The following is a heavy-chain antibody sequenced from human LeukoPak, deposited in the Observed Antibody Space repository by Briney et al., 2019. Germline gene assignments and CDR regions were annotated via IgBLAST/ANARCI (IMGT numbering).Heavy chain of an antibody. J-gene: IGHJ6*03. CDR3: ARGRVSSSTWYSTYYYFFYMDF. CDR1: GSTFSSYA. Sequence: GGSLRLSCAASGSTFSSYAMSWVRQAPGKGLEWVSAISGSGGSTYYADSVKGRFTISRDNSKNTLYLQMNSLRAEDTAVYFCARGRVSSSTWYSTYYYFFYMDFWGKGTTVTVSS. D-gene: IGHD4-11*01. CDR2: ISGSGGST. V-gene: IGHV3-23*01.